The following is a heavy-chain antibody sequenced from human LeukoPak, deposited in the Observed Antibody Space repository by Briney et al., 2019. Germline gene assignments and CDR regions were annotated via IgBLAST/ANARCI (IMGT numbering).Heavy chain of an antibody. J-gene: IGHJ3*02. CDR1: GYTFTGYY. CDR2: INPNSGGT. D-gene: IGHD3-3*01. Sequence: VASVKVSCKASGYTFTGYYMHWVRQAPGQGLEWMGWINPNSGGTNYAQKFQGWVTMTRDTSISTAYMELSRLRSDDTAVYYCASVGYYDFWSGYSRDAFDMWGQGTMVTVSS. V-gene: IGHV1-2*04. CDR3: ASVGYYDFWSGYSRDAFDM.